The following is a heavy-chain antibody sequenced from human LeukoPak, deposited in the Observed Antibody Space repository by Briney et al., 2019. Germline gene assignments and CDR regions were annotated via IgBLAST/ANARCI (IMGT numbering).Heavy chain of an antibody. V-gene: IGHV1-69*04. CDR3: AGDRDGVVTFP. D-gene: IGHD3-3*01. Sequence: ASVKVSCKASGGTFSSYTISWVRQAPGQGLEWMGRIIPILGIANYAQKFQGRVTITADKSTSTACMELSSLRSEDTAVYYCAGDRDGVVTFPWGQGTLVTVSS. J-gene: IGHJ5*02. CDR1: GGTFSSYT. CDR2: IIPILGIA.